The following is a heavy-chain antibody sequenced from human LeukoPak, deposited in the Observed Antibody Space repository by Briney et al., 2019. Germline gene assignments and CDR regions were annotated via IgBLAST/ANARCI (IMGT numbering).Heavy chain of an antibody. V-gene: IGHV1-2*06. D-gene: IGHD3-9*01. J-gene: IGHJ4*02. CDR2: INPNSGGT. Sequence: GASVKVSCKASGYTFTDYHMHWVRQAPGQGLECMGRINPNSGGTNYAQKFQGRVIMTRDTSISTANMELSRLRSDDTAVYYCARADHRLFDWLPIAPIDYWGQGTLVTVSS. CDR1: GYTFTDYH. CDR3: ARADHRLFDWLPIAPIDY.